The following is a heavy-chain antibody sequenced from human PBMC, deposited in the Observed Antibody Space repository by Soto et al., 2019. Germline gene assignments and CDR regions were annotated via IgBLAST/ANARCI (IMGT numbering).Heavy chain of an antibody. Sequence: ASVKVSCKASGYTFTSYAMHWVRQAPGQRLEWMGWINAGNGNTKYSQKFQGRVTITRDTSASTAYMELSSLRSEDTAVYYCARDLTATYDYVWGSYPGFDYWGQGTLVTVSS. CDR3: ARDLTATYDYVWGSYPGFDY. CDR2: INAGNGNT. J-gene: IGHJ4*02. V-gene: IGHV1-3*01. D-gene: IGHD3-16*02. CDR1: GYTFTSYA.